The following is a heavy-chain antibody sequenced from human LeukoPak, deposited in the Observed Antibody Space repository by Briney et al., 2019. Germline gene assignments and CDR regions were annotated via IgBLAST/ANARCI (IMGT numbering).Heavy chain of an antibody. V-gene: IGHV4-38-2*02. J-gene: IGHJ4*02. D-gene: IGHD6-13*01. CDR3: ARDRPGGSSLDY. CDR1: GYSISSGYY. Sequence: PSETLSLTRTVSGYSISSGYYWGWIRQPPGKGLEWIGNIYRSGSTYYNPSLKSRVTVSVDTANNQLSLKLNSVTAADTAVYYCARDRPGGSSLDYWGQGTLVTVSS. CDR2: IYRSGST.